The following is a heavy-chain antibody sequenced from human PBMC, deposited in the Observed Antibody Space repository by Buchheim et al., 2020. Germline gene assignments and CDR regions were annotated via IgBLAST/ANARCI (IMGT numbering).Heavy chain of an antibody. J-gene: IGHJ6*02. CDR2: ISYDGSNK. Sequence: VQLVESGGGLVQPGGSLRLSCAASGFTFSSYGMHWVRQAPGKGLEWVAVISYDGSNKYYADSVKGRFTISRDNSKNTLYLQMNSLRAEDTAVYYCAKNKQGFVYYYYGMDVWGQGTT. V-gene: IGHV3-30*18. CDR1: GFTFSSYG. CDR3: AKNKQGFVYYYYGMDV. D-gene: IGHD3-3*01.